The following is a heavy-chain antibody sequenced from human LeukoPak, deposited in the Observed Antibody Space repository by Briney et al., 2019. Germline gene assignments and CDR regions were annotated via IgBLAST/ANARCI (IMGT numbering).Heavy chain of an antibody. CDR1: GFTFDDYA. CDR3: AKDKTPLGPSWGIAPFDY. D-gene: IGHD6-13*01. Sequence: GGSLRLSCAASGFTFDDYAMHWVRQAPGKGLEWVSLISWDGGSTYYADSVKGRFTISRDNSKNSLYLQMNSLRAEDTALYYCAKDKTPLGPSWGIAPFDYWGQGTLVTVSS. CDR2: ISWDGGST. J-gene: IGHJ4*02. V-gene: IGHV3-43D*03.